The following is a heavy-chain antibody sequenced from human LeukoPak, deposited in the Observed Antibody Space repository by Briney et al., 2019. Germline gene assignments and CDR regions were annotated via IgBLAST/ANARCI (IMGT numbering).Heavy chain of an antibody. CDR3: ARDLGYCSGGSCYPRGFDY. CDR1: GFTFSSYV. CDR2: IWYDGSNK. D-gene: IGHD2-15*01. V-gene: IGHV3-33*08. J-gene: IGHJ4*02. Sequence: GGSLTLSCAASGFTFSSYVMHWVRQAPGKGLEWVAVIWYDGSNKYYADSVKGRFTISKDNSKNTLYLQMNSLRAEDTAVYYCARDLGYCSGGSCYPRGFDYWGQGTLVTVSS.